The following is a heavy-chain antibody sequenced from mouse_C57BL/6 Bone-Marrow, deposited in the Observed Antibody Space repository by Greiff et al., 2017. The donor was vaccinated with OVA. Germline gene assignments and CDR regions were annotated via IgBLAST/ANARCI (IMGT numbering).Heavy chain of an antibody. V-gene: IGHV1-54*01. Sequence: VQLQQSGAELVRPGTSVKVSCKASGYAFTNYLIEWVKQRPGQGLEWIGVINPGSGGTNYNEKFKGKATLTADKSSSTAYMQLSSLTSEDSAVYFCARDGSGPSYWYFDVCGTVTTVTVSP. J-gene: IGHJ1*03. CDR2: INPGSGGT. CDR3: ARDGSGPSYWYFDV. D-gene: IGHD1-1*01. CDR1: GYAFTNYL.